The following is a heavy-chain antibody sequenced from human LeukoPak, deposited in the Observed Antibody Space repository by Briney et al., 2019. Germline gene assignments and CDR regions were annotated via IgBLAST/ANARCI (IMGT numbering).Heavy chain of an antibody. CDR1: GFTFRGNL. CDR3: ARESSSRRFVFDV. J-gene: IGHJ3*01. Sequence: GGSLRLSCAASGFTFRGNLLHWVRQAPGEGLEWVAGSSSDGGEQYYADSVKGRFTFSRDNSKSTLVLQMSSLRPDDTAVYYCARESSSRRFVFDVWGQGTLVTVSS. V-gene: IGHV3-30*15. D-gene: IGHD6-13*01. CDR2: SSSDGGEQ.